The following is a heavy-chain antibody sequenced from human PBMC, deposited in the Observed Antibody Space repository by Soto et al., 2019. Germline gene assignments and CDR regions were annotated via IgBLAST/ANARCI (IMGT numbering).Heavy chain of an antibody. CDR2: ISYDGSNK. J-gene: IGHJ6*02. CDR1: GFTFSSYG. Sequence: XGSLRLSGAASGFTFSSYGMHWVRQTPGKGLEWVAVISYDGSNKYYADSVKGRFTISRDNSKNKLYLQMNSLRAEDTAVYYCAKANKDYYYGMDVWGQGPTVTVSS. D-gene: IGHD2-8*01. CDR3: AKANKDYYYGMDV. V-gene: IGHV3-30*18.